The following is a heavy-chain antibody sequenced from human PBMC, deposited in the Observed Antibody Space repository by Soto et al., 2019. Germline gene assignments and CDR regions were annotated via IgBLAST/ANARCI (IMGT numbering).Heavy chain of an antibody. D-gene: IGHD3-3*01. CDR3: ARSSPRVVSPWDY. V-gene: IGHV4-59*01. J-gene: IGHJ4*02. CDR1: GGSIISYY. Sequence: SETLSLTCIVSGGSIISYYLSWIRQPPGKGLEWIGHIYYSGSTNYNPSLKSRVTISVDTFKNHFSLKLSSVTAADTAVYYCARSSPRVVSPWDYWGQGTLVTVSS. CDR2: IYYSGST.